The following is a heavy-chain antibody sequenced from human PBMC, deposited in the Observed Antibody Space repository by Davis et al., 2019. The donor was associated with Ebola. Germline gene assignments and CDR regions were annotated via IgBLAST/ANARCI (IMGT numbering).Heavy chain of an antibody. CDR1: GFTFRSYT. CDR2: ISSGSTYI. J-gene: IGHJ6*02. CDR3: AKETLVVPVAMPQGMDV. D-gene: IGHD2-2*01. V-gene: IGHV3-21*01. Sequence: GESLKISCAASGFTFRSYTMNWVRQAPGKGLEWVSSISSGSTYIYYADYADSVKGRFTISRDNAKNSLFLQMNSLRAEDTAVYYCAKETLVVPVAMPQGMDVWGQGTTVTVSS.